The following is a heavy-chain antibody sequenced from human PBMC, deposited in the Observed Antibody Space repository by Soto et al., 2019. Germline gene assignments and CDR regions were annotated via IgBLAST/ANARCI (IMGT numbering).Heavy chain of an antibody. Sequence: GGSLELSIAASGFNFSSYEMNWFRQYTGKGLEWVSYISSSGSAIDYEDSVKGQITIPKKNAKNPLYLKMNALRAEDRAFYYCARDREGRDYGLDVGGQGTTVPVSS. J-gene: IGHJ6*02. CDR1: GFNFSSYE. CDR2: ISSSGSAI. V-gene: IGHV3-48*03. D-gene: IGHD1-26*01. CDR3: ARDREGRDYGLDV.